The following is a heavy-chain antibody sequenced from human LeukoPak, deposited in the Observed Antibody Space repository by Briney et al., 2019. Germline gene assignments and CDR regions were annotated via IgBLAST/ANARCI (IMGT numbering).Heavy chain of an antibody. CDR1: GGSISSYY. Sequence: SETLSLTCTVSGGSISSYYWSWIRQPAGKGLEWIGRIYTSGSTNYNPSLKSRVTMSVDTSKNQFSLKLSSVTAADTAVYYCAREMEDKSFSFGELRKNYYYYMDVWGKGTTVTVSS. D-gene: IGHD3-10*01. CDR2: IYTSGST. CDR3: AREMEDKSFSFGELRKNYYYYMDV. V-gene: IGHV4-4*07. J-gene: IGHJ6*03.